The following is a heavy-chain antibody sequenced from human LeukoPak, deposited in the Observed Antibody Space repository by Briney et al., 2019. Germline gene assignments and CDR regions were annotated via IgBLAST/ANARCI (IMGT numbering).Heavy chain of an antibody. V-gene: IGHV3-66*04. CDR2: IYSGGGT. CDR1: GFTVSSNY. J-gene: IGHJ4*02. D-gene: IGHD5-24*01. CDR3: ARHGDGYIEHWIDY. Sequence: PGGSLRLSCAASGFTVSSNYMSWVRQAPGKGLEWVSVIYSGGGTYCADSVKGRFTISRDNSKNTLYLQMKSLRAEDTAVYYCARHGDGYIEHWIDYWGQGTLVTVSS.